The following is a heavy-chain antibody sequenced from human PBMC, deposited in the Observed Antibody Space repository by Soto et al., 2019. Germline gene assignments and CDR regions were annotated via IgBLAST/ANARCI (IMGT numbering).Heavy chain of an antibody. CDR2: VYYSWST. D-gene: IGHD3-3*02. CDR3: AAGHLWSGCSYNEIKWFDP. CDR1: SGSISSYY. Sequence: SETLSLTCSVSSGSISSYYWSWIRQPPGKGLEWIGYVYYSWSTNYNPSLKSRVTISIDTSKNQFSLRLSSVTAADTAVYYCAAGHLWSGCSYNEIKWFDPWGQGTLVTVSS. V-gene: IGHV4-59*01. J-gene: IGHJ5*02.